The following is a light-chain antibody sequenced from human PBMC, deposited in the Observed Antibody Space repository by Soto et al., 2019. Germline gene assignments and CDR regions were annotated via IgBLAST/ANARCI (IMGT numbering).Light chain of an antibody. CDR2: EVS. Sequence: QSVLTQPPSASRSPGQSVTISCTGTSSDVGGYNYVSWYQQHPGKAPKLMIYEVSERPSGVPDRFSGSKSSNTASLTVSGLQAEDEADYYCSSYAGSNNFVFGTGTKVTVL. V-gene: IGLV2-8*01. J-gene: IGLJ1*01. CDR3: SSYAGSNNFV. CDR1: SSDVGGYNY.